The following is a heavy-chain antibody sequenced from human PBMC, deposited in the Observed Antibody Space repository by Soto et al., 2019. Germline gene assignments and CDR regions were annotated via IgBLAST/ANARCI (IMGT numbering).Heavy chain of an antibody. CDR3: AREGVGGSSSSSVVDY. CDR1: GFTFSSYG. J-gene: IGHJ4*02. Sequence: GGSLRLSCAASGFTFSSYGMHWVRQAPGKGLEWVAVIWYDGSNKYYADSVKGRFTISRDNSKNTLYLQMNSLRAEDTAVYYCAREGVGGSSSSSVVDYWGQGTLVTVSS. CDR2: IWYDGSNK. D-gene: IGHD6-6*01. V-gene: IGHV3-33*01.